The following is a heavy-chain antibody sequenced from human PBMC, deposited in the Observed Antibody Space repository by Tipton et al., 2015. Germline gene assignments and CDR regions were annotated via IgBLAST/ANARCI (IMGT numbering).Heavy chain of an antibody. D-gene: IGHD3-22*01. J-gene: IGHJ4*02. V-gene: IGHV4-31*03. CDR2: IYYSGNT. Sequence: TLSLTCNVSGGSISSGGYYWSWIRQHPGKGLEWIGYIYYSGNTYYNTSLKSRLTISVDTSNNQFSLNLTSVTAADTAIYYCARAISGYGNYFYFDDWGQGTLVTVSS. CDR1: GGSISSGGYY. CDR3: ARAISGYGNYFYFDD.